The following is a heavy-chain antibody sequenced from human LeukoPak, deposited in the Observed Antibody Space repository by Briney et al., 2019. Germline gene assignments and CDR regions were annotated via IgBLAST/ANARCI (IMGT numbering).Heavy chain of an antibody. D-gene: IGHD6-13*01. V-gene: IGHV3-21*01. CDR1: GYTLTELS. CDR3: ARDNSLAAAGTGRGDY. CDR2: ISSSSSYI. Sequence: ASVKVSCKVSGYTLTELSMHWVRQAPGKGLEWVSSISSSSSYIYYADSVKGRFTISRDNAKNSLYLQMNSLRAEDTAVYYCARDNSLAAAGTGRGDYWGQGTLVTVSS. J-gene: IGHJ4*02.